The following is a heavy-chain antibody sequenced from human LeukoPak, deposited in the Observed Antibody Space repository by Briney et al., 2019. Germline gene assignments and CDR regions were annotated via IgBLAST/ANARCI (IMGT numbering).Heavy chain of an antibody. D-gene: IGHD3-10*01. Sequence: GGSLRLSCAASGFTFSSYAMHRVRQAPGKGLEWVAVISYDGSNKYYADSVKGRFTISRDNSKNTLYLQMNSLRAEDTAVYYCASGSDPFDYWGQGTLVTVSS. CDR3: ASGSDPFDY. V-gene: IGHV3-30-3*01. CDR1: GFTFSSYA. CDR2: ISYDGSNK. J-gene: IGHJ4*02.